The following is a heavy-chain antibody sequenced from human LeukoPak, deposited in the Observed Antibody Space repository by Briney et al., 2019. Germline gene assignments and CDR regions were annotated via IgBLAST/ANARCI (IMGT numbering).Heavy chain of an antibody. CDR1: GYTLTELS. V-gene: IGHV1-24*01. J-gene: IGHJ5*02. CDR2: FDPEDGET. D-gene: IGHD6-13*01. CDR3: ATAILEISSWYRLALQNWFDP. Sequence: ASVKVSCKVSGYTLTELSMHWVRQAPGKGLEWMGGFDPEDGETIYTQKFQGRVTMTEDTSTDTAYMELSSLRSEDTAVYYCATAILEISSWYRLALQNWFDPWGQGTLVTVSS.